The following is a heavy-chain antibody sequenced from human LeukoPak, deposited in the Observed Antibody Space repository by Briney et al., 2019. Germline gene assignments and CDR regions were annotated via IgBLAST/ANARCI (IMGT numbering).Heavy chain of an antibody. D-gene: IGHD6-13*01. CDR2: ISSNGGST. CDR1: GFTFSSYA. V-gene: IGHV3-64*04. J-gene: IGHJ3*01. CDR3: ARIKPPKGIDY. Sequence: PGGSLRLSCSASGFTFSSYAMHWVRQAPGKGLEYVSAISSNGGSTYYADSVKGRFTISRDNAKNSLYLQMNSLRAEDTAVYYCARIKPPKGIDYWGQGTMVTVSS.